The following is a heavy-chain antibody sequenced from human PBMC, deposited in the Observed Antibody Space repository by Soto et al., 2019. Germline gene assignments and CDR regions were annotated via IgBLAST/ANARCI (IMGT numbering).Heavy chain of an antibody. CDR1: GCSISSGGYS. CDR3: ARVSGR. V-gene: IGHV4-30-2*01. D-gene: IGHD3-10*01. Sequence: QLQLQESGSRLVKPSQTLSLTCAVSGCSISSGGYSWSWIRQPPGKGLEWIGYINHSGSTYYIPSLKIRVTISVDRSKNQSSWKLSSVTAADTAVYDCARVSGRWCQGALVAVSS. J-gene: IGHJ4*02. CDR2: INHSGST.